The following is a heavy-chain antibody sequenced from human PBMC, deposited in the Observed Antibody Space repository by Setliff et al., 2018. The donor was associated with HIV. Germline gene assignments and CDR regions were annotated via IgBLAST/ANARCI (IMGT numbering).Heavy chain of an antibody. D-gene: IGHD6-19*01. J-gene: IGHJ4*02. CDR1: GFTFSNYK. V-gene: IGHV3-48*03. Sequence: GGSLRLSCAASGFTFSNYKMSWVRQAPGKGPEWVSYITGSGDTIYYADSVKGRFTMSRDNAKDSVYLQMNTLRVEDTAVYYCAREATPRHSSGWVYFDYWGQGMMVTVSS. CDR2: ITGSGDTI. CDR3: AREATPRHSSGWVYFDY.